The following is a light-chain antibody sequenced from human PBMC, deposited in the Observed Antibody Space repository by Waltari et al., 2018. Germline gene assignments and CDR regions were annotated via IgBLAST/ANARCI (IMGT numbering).Light chain of an antibody. Sequence: QSVLTQPPSVSGAPGQRVTISCTGSSSNIGSPYNVHWYQQVPGRATKLLIYDDSLRPSGVPDLFSGSKSGTSASLAITGLQAEDEAEYFCQSYDSGLNGLFFGGGTKVTVL. CDR2: DDS. V-gene: IGLV1-40*01. CDR3: QSYDSGLNGLF. CDR1: SSNIGSPYN. J-gene: IGLJ2*01.